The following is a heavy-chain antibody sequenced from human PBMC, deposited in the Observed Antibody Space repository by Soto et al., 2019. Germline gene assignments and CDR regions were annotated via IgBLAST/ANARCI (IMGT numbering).Heavy chain of an antibody. Sequence: VESVKISCNGSGYSFTDYWIGWVRQMPWKGLEWMGIIYPGDSDTRYNPSFQGRVTISADKSITTAHLQWSSLKASDTAMYFCARLSGARSPANFWGQGTGVTVSS. CDR2: IYPGDSDT. CDR1: GYSFTDYW. CDR3: ARLSGARSPANF. D-gene: IGHD1-26*01. V-gene: IGHV5-51*01. J-gene: IGHJ4*02.